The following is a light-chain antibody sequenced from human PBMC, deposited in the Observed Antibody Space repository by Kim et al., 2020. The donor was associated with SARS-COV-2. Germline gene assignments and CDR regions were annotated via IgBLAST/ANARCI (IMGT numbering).Light chain of an antibody. J-gene: IGLJ3*02. CDR2: SND. CDR1: RSNIGGNS. V-gene: IGLV1-44*01. Sequence: GQKSVISCSGGRSNIGGNSFNWYQQNPGAAPRIVVYSNDQRPSGVPDRFSGSKSGTSGSLAISGLQAEDEADYYCAAWDDNLNGPVFGGGTKVTVL. CDR3: AAWDDNLNGPV.